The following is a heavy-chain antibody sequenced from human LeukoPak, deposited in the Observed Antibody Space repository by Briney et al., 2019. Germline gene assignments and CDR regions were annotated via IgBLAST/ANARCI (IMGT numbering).Heavy chain of an antibody. Sequence: ASVKVSCKVSGYTLTELSMHWVRQAPGKGLEWMGGFDPEDGETIYAQKFQGRVTMTEDTSTDTAYMELSSLRSEDTAVYYCATNCRLQLWSQFDYWGQGTLVTVSS. V-gene: IGHV1-24*01. CDR3: ATNCRLQLWSQFDY. CDR1: GYTLTELS. CDR2: FDPEDGET. J-gene: IGHJ4*02. D-gene: IGHD5-18*01.